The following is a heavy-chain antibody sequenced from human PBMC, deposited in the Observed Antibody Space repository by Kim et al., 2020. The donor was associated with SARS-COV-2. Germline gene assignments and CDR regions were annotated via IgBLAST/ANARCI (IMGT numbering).Heavy chain of an antibody. CDR2: IYDSGST. Sequence: SETLSLTCTVSGGSVSSGSYYWSWIRQPPGKGLEWIGCIYDSGSTNYNPSLKSRVTISVDTSKNQFSLKLSSVTAADTAVYYCARHNWNDFSRVGFFDPWGQGTLVTVSS. D-gene: IGHD1-20*01. CDR1: GGSVSSGSYY. J-gene: IGHJ5*02. V-gene: IGHV4-61*01. CDR3: ARHNWNDFSRVGFFDP.